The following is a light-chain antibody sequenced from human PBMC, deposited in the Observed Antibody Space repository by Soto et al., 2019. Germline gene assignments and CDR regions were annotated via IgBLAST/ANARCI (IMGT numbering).Light chain of an antibody. CDR1: QSISTW. CDR2: KAS. CDR3: QQYNTYPLT. J-gene: IGKJ4*01. V-gene: IGKV1-5*03. Sequence: DIQMTQSPSTLSASVGDRVTITCRASQSISTWLAWYQQKAGKAPKLLIYKASSLEGGVPSRFSGSGSGTECNITISSLQPDDFATYYCQQYNTYPLTVGGGTTVDIK.